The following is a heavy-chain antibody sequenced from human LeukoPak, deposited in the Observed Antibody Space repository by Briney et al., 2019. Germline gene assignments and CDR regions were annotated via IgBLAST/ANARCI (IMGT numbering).Heavy chain of an antibody. CDR2: VGISSGNT. D-gene: IGHD1-7*01. V-gene: IGHV3-21*05. CDR3: ARESNWNYVDFDY. CDR1: GFTFIDYS. Sequence: GGSLRLSCAASGFTFIDYSMNWVRQAPGKGLEWISYVGISSGNTKYADSVKGRFTISRDNAKNSLYLQMNSLRAEDTAVYYCARESNWNYVDFDYWGQGTLVTVSS. J-gene: IGHJ4*02.